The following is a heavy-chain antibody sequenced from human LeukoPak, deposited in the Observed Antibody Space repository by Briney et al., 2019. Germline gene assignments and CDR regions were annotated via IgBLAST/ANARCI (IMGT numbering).Heavy chain of an antibody. Sequence: ASVKVSCKASGYTFTSYDINWVRQATGQGLEWMGWMNPNSGNTGYAQKFQGRVTMTRNTSITTAYMELSSLTSDDTAVYYCVRDGKFCSTTNCLLRGNHWFDPWGQGTLVTVSS. CDR1: GYTFTSYD. J-gene: IGHJ5*02. D-gene: IGHD2-2*01. CDR3: VRDGKFCSTTNCLLRGNHWFDP. V-gene: IGHV1-8*01. CDR2: MNPNSGNT.